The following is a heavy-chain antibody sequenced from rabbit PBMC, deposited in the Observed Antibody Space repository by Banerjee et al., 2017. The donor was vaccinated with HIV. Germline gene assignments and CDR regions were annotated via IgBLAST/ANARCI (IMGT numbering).Heavy chain of an antibody. J-gene: IGHJ4*01. CDR1: GFTLSSYW. CDR2: IGMKSGST. CDR3: ARDGVGYTFDLEL. Sequence: QEQLEESGGDLVKPEGSLTLSCKASGFTLSSYWICWVRQAPGKGLEWIGCIGMKSGSTWYASWAKGRFTISKTSSTTLTLQMTSLTAADMATYFCARDGVGYTFDLELWGPGTLVTVS. V-gene: IGHV1S45*01. D-gene: IGHD3-1*01.